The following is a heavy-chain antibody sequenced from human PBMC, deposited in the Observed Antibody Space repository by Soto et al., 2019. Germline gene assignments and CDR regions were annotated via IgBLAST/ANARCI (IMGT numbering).Heavy chain of an antibody. CDR1: GFTFSSYW. Sequence: GGSLRLSCAASGFTFSSYWMSWVRQAPGKGLEWVANIKQDGSEKYYVDSVKGRFTISRDNAKNSLYLQMNSLRAEDTAVYYCARDRVTMVRGVSEAYYYGMGVWGQGTTVTVSS. CDR2: IKQDGSEK. D-gene: IGHD3-10*01. CDR3: ARDRVTMVRGVSEAYYYGMGV. J-gene: IGHJ6*02. V-gene: IGHV3-7*01.